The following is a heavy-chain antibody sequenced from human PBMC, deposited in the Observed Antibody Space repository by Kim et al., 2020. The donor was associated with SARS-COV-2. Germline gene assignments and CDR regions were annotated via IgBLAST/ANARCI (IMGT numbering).Heavy chain of an antibody. CDR2: IKQDGSVK. Sequence: GGSLRLSCAASGFTFSNYWMHWVRQAPGKGLEWVANIKQDGSVKYYVDSVKGRFTISRDNAKNSLYLQMNSLRAEDAAVYYCARSLDYWGQGTLVTVSS. J-gene: IGHJ4*02. V-gene: IGHV3-7*01. CDR1: GFTFSNYW. CDR3: ARSLDY.